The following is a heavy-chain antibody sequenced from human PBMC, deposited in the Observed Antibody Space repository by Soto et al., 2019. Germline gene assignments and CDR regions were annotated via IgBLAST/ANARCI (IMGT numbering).Heavy chain of an antibody. V-gene: IGHV4-59*08. Sequence: LSLTCTVSGGSISSYYWSWIRQPPGKGLEWIGYIYYSGSTNYNPSLKSRVTISVDTSKNQFSLKLSSVTAADTAVYYCARSRNMIYYYYYYMDVWGKGTTVTVSS. CDR1: GGSISSYY. CDR2: IYYSGST. J-gene: IGHJ6*03. CDR3: ARSRNMIYYYYYYMDV. D-gene: IGHD3-22*01.